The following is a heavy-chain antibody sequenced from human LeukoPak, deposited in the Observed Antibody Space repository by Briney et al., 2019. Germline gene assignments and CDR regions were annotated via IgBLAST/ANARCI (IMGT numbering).Heavy chain of an antibody. CDR2: IYSGGST. J-gene: IGHJ6*02. V-gene: IGHV3-53*01. CDR1: GFTVSSNY. D-gene: IGHD1-26*01. Sequence: GGSLRLSCAASGFTVSSNYMSWVRQAPGKGLEWVSVIYSGGSTYYADSVRGRFTISRDNSKNTLYLQMNSLRAEDTAVYYCARGLVGAPYYYGMDVWGQGTTVTVS. CDR3: ARGLVGAPYYYGMDV.